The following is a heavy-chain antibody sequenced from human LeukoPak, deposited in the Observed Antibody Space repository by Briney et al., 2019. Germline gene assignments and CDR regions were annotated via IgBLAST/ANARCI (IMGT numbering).Heavy chain of an antibody. CDR1: GGSISSYY. D-gene: IGHD2-2*02. Sequence: PSETLSLTCTVSGGSISSYYWSWIRQPPGKGLEWIGYIYYSGSTYYNPSLKSRVTISVDTSKNQFSLKLSSVTAADTAVYYCARRRGYCSSTSCYTPFDYWGQGTLVTVSS. J-gene: IGHJ4*02. CDR2: IYYSGST. V-gene: IGHV4-59*08. CDR3: ARRRGYCSSTSCYTPFDY.